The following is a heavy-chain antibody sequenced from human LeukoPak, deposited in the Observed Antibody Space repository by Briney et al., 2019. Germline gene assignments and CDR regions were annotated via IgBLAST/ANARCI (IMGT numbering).Heavy chain of an antibody. J-gene: IGHJ4*02. CDR1: GFPFSTFW. CDR3: TGETYYFDH. Sequence: TGGSLRPSCAVPGFPFSTFWMSWVRQAPGKGLEWVANINQDGSEKYYVDSVRGRFAISRDNAKNSLYLQMNSLRPEDTAMYYCTGETYYFDHWGQGALVTVSS. CDR2: INQDGSEK. V-gene: IGHV3-7*04.